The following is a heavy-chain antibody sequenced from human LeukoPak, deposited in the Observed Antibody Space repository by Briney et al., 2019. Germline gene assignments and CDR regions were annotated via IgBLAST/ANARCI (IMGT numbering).Heavy chain of an antibody. D-gene: IGHD3-10*01. J-gene: IGHJ4*02. CDR3: ARLLRGDRGYFDY. Sequence: SSETLSLTCTVSGNSISSYYWSWIRQPTGKGLEWIGRIFTTGSTNYDPSLKSRVAMSVDTSKNQFSLKLSSVTAADTAVYYCARLLRGDRGYFDYRGQGTLVTVSS. V-gene: IGHV4-4*07. CDR1: GNSISSYY. CDR2: IFTTGST.